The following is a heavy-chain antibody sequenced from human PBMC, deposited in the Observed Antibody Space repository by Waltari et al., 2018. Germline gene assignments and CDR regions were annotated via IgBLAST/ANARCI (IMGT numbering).Heavy chain of an antibody. V-gene: IGHV4-38-2*01. J-gene: IGHJ5*02. Sequence: QVQLQESGPGLVKPSETLSLTCAVSGYSISSGYYWGWIRQHPGKGLEWIGSIYHSGSTYYNPSLKSRVTISVDTSKNQFSLKLSSVTAADTAVYYCARSSDSGYPAWLTSWGQGTLVTVSS. CDR2: IYHSGST. CDR3: ARSSDSGYPAWLTS. D-gene: IGHD5-12*01. CDR1: GYSISSGYY.